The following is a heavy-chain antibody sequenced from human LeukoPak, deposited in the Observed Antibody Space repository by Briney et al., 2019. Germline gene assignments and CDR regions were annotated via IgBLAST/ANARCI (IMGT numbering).Heavy chain of an antibody. CDR3: AITYYYDSSGYVD. J-gene: IGHJ4*02. V-gene: IGHV4-4*07. CDR1: GVSISSYS. Sequence: SETLSLTCTVSGVSISSYSWSWIRQPAGKGLDWIGRIYTSGSTNYNPSLKSRVTISVDTSKNQFSLKLSSVTAADTAVYYCAITYYYDSSGYVDWGQGTLVTVSS. D-gene: IGHD3-22*01. CDR2: IYTSGST.